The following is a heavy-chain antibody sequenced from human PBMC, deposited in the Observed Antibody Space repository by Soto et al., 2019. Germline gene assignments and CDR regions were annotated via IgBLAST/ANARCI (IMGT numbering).Heavy chain of an antibody. J-gene: IGHJ5*02. D-gene: IGHD3-10*01. V-gene: IGHV3-30-3*01. Sequence: QVQLVESGGGGVQPGTSLRLSCAASGFTFSSYAMHWVRQAPGKGLEWVAVISYDGSNKYYADSVKDRFTIFRDNSTNTNTLYLQMNNLRIEDTAVYYCARDRIGAPFGAMVAWGQGTLVTVSS. CDR1: GFTFSSYA. CDR2: ISYDGSNK. CDR3: ARDRIGAPFGAMVA.